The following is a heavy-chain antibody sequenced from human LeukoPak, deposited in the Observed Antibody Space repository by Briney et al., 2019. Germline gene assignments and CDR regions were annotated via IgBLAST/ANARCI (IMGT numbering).Heavy chain of an antibody. Sequence: GGSLRLSCAASGSTFSSYWMHWVRQAPGKGLVWVSRINSDGSSTSYADSVKGRFTISRDNAKNTLYLQMNSLRAEDTAVYYCARDGQWLVQIPLDYWGQGTLVTVSS. D-gene: IGHD6-19*01. CDR1: GSTFSSYW. J-gene: IGHJ4*02. CDR3: ARDGQWLVQIPLDY. V-gene: IGHV3-74*01. CDR2: INSDGSST.